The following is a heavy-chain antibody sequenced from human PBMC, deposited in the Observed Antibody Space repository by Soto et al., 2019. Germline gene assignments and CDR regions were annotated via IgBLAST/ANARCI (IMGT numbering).Heavy chain of an antibody. Sequence: PGESLKISCRGSGYSFDGYWIGWVRQMPGKGLEWVAMIYPGDSDTIYNPSLQGQVTISVDKSISIAYLQWSSLKASDTATYYCAKALQMSTTRAFQHWGQGTLVTVSS. J-gene: IGHJ1*01. D-gene: IGHD1-1*01. V-gene: IGHV5-51*01. CDR2: IYPGDSDT. CDR3: AKALQMSTTRAFQH. CDR1: GYSFDGYW.